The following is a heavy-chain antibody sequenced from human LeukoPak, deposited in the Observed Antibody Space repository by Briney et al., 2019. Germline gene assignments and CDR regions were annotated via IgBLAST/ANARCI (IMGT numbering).Heavy chain of an antibody. J-gene: IGHJ6*02. CDR1: GYTFTGYY. V-gene: IGHV1-2*02. CDR2: INPNSGGT. Sequence: ASVKVSCKASGYTFTGYYMHWVRQAPGQGLEWMGWINPNSGGTNYAQKFQGRVTMTRDTSISTAYMELSRLRSDDTAVYYCASDLLPTTYGHYSLGFISGMDVWGQGTTVTVSS. CDR3: ASDLLPTTYGHYSLGFISGMDV. D-gene: IGHD4-17*01.